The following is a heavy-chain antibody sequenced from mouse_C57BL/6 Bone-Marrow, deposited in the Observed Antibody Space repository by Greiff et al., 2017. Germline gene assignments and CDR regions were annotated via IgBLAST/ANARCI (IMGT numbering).Heavy chain of an antibody. CDR1: GYTFTSYW. V-gene: IGHV1-55*01. J-gene: IGHJ2*01. CDR2: IYPGSGST. D-gene: IGHD1-1*01. CDR3: ARHYNGSSYSY. Sequence: VQLQQSGAELVKPGASVKMSCKASGYTFTSYWITWVKQRPGQGLEWIGDIYPGSGSTNYNEKFKSKATLTVDTSSSTAYMQLSSLTSEDSAVYYCARHYNGSSYSYWGQGTTLTVSS.